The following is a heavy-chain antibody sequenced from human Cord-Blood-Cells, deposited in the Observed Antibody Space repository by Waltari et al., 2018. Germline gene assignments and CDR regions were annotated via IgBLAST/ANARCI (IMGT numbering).Heavy chain of an antibody. D-gene: IGHD5-12*01. CDR2: INPHHGGE. V-gene: IGHV1-2*02. CDR3: ARGQLRYGDIVETIDD. J-gene: IGHJ4*02. Sequence: QVQLVQSGAEVKKPGASVKVSCKASGYTFTGYYMHWVRQAPGQGLEWMGWINPHHGGENYVQMGQASDTISSETSIGPAYRELSRRRYDDSSVYYCARGQLRYGDIVETIDDRGQGTLVTVSS. CDR1: GYTFTGYY.